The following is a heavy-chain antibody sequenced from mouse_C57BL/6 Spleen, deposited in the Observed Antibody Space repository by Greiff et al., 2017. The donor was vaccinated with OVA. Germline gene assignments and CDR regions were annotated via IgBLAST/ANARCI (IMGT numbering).Heavy chain of an antibody. Sequence: EVQRVESGPGLVKPSQSLSLTCSVTGYSITSGYYWNWIRQFPGNKLEWMGYISYDGSNNYNPSLKNRISITRDTSKNQFFLKLNSVTTEDTATYYCARDITTVVAKGYFDVWGTGTTVTVSS. CDR1: GYSITSGYY. J-gene: IGHJ1*03. V-gene: IGHV3-6*01. CDR2: ISYDGSN. D-gene: IGHD1-1*01. CDR3: ARDITTVVAKGYFDV.